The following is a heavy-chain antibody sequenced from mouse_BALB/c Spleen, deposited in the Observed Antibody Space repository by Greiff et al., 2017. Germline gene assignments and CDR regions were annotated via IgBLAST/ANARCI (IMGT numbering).Heavy chain of an antibody. CDR3: ARTTGDY. CDR2: IDPANGNT. Sequence: EVHLVESGAELVKPGASVKLSCTASGFNIKDTYMHWVKQRPEQGLEWIGRIDPANGNTKYDPKFQGKATITADTSSNTAYLQLSSLTSEDTAVYYCARTTGDYWGQGTTLTVSS. J-gene: IGHJ2*01. CDR1: GFNIKDTY. D-gene: IGHD1-1*01. V-gene: IGHV14-3*02.